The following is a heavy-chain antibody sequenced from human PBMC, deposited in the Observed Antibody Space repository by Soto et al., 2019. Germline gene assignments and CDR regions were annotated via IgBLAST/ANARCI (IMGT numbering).Heavy chain of an antibody. J-gene: IGHJ3*02. Sequence: GGSLRLSCAASGFTFSTYAINWVRQAPGKGLEWLSYISSGSTTIFYAGSVKGRFTVSRDNAKNSMYLQMNGLRDEDTAVYYCAGGGYYDQKGFNIWGQGTMVTVSS. V-gene: IGHV3-48*02. CDR2: ISSGSTTI. D-gene: IGHD3-22*01. CDR1: GFTFSTYA. CDR3: AGGGYYDQKGFNI.